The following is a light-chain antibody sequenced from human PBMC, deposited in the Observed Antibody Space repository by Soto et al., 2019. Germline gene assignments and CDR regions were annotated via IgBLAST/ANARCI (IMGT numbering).Light chain of an antibody. CDR3: QRYNTRT. Sequence: DIQMTQSPSTLSASVGDRVTITCRASQSISSWLAWYQQKPGKAPKLLIYDASSLDSGVPSRCSGSGSGTEFTLTISSLQPDDFASYYCQRYNTRTFGQGTKVEIK. J-gene: IGKJ1*01. V-gene: IGKV1-5*01. CDR1: QSISSW. CDR2: DAS.